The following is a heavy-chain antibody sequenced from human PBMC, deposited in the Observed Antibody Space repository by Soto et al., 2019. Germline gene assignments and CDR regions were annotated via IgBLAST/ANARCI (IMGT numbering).Heavy chain of an antibody. V-gene: IGHV1-69*12. Sequence: QVQLVQSGAEVKKPGSSVKVSCKASGGTFSSYAISWVRQAPGQGLEWMGGIIPLFGTANYAQKFQGRVTITAEESTSTAYRELSSLRYEDKAVYYCASSCHDFLIYDGMDVWGQGTTVTVSS. D-gene: IGHD5-12*01. CDR2: IIPLFGTA. CDR3: ASSCHDFLIYDGMDV. J-gene: IGHJ6*02. CDR1: GGTFSSYA.